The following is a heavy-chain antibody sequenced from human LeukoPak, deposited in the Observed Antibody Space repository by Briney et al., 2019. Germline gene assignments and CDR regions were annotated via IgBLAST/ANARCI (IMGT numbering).Heavy chain of an antibody. CDR2: ISSNGGNT. Sequence: GGSLRLSCSASGFNFSTYAMHWVRLAPGKGLEYVSAISSNGGNTYHADSVKGRFTISRDNSKNTLYLQMSSLRPEDTAVYYCVKDGIYDSSGYYNDAFEIWGQGTMVTVSS. J-gene: IGHJ3*02. CDR3: VKDGIYDSSGYYNDAFEI. V-gene: IGHV3-64D*06. D-gene: IGHD3-22*01. CDR1: GFNFSTYA.